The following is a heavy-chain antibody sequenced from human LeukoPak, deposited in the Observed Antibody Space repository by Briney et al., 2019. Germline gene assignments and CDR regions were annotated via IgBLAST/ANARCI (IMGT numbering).Heavy chain of an antibody. V-gene: IGHV1-24*01. Sequence: GASVKVSCKVSGYTLTELSMHWVRQAPGKGLEWRGGFDPEDGETIYAQKLQGRVTMTTDTSTSTAYMELRSLRSDDTAVYYCARDFRIRDTAMAYWGQGTLVTVSS. D-gene: IGHD5-18*01. CDR3: ARDFRIRDTAMAY. CDR1: GYTLTELS. J-gene: IGHJ4*02. CDR2: FDPEDGET.